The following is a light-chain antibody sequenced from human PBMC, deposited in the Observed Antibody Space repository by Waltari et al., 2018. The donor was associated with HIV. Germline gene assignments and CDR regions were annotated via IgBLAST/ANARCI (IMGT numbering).Light chain of an antibody. CDR3: CSYTGSSTRRPYV. V-gene: IGLV2-23*01. CDR1: SSDVGSYTL. CDR2: EGS. Sequence: QSALTQPASVSGSPGQSITISCTGTSSDVGSYTLVTWYQQHPGKAPKVMIYEGSKRPSWVSNRCSGSKSGNTASLTISGLQAEDEADYYCCSYTGSSTRRPYVFGTGTKVTVL. J-gene: IGLJ1*01.